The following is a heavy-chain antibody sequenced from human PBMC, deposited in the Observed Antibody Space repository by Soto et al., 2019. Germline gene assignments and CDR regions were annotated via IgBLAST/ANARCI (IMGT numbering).Heavy chain of an antibody. J-gene: IGHJ6*02. D-gene: IGHD3-16*01. V-gene: IGHV4-61*08. CDR2: IYYSGST. Sequence: SETLSLTCTVSGGSISSGGYYWSWIRQHPGKGLEWIGYIYYSGSTNYNPSLKSRVTISVDTSKNQFSLKLSSVTAADTAVYYCARDGGTYGMDVWGQGTTVTASS. CDR1: GGSISSGGYY. CDR3: ARDGGTYGMDV.